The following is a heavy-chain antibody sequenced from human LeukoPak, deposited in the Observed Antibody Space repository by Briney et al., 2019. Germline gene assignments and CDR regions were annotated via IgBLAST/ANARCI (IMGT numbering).Heavy chain of an antibody. CDR1: GFPLSSYW. CDR2: VNSDASRT. D-gene: IGHD3-10*01. CDR3: ARDQVTMVRRLTHYYYGMDV. Sequence: PGGSLRLSCAASGFPLSSYWMHWVRQAPGKWLVWVSRVNSDASRTNYADSVKGRFTISRDNAKNTLYLQMNSLRAEDTAVYYCARDQVTMVRRLTHYYYGMDVWGQGTKVNVSS. J-gene: IGHJ6*02. V-gene: IGHV3-74*01.